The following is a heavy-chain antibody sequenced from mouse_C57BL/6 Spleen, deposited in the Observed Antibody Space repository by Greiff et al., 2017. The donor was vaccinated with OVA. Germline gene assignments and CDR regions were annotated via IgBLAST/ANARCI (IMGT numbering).Heavy chain of an antibody. CDR3: ARSTVDWYFDV. Sequence: VMLVESGPGLVQPSQSLSITCTVSGFSLTSYGVHWVRQSPGKGLEWLGVIWSGGSTDYNAAFISRLSISKDNSKSQVFFKMNSLQADDTAIYYRARSTVDWYFDVWGTGTTVTVSS. V-gene: IGHV2-2*01. J-gene: IGHJ1*03. D-gene: IGHD1-1*01. CDR1: GFSLTSYG. CDR2: IWSGGST.